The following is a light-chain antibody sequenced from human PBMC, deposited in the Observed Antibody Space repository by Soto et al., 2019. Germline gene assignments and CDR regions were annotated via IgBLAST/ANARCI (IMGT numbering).Light chain of an antibody. Sequence: EIVMTQSPATLSASPGERATLSCRASQSVRSNLAWYQQKPGQAPRLLIYGVSTRATGIPARFSGSGSGTEFTLSIGSLQSEDFAIYYCQQYNTWPPTFGQGTKVEIK. CDR3: QQYNTWPPT. V-gene: IGKV3-15*01. CDR2: GVS. CDR1: QSVRSN. J-gene: IGKJ1*01.